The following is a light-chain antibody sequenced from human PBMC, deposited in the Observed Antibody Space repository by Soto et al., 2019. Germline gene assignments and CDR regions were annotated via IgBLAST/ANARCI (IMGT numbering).Light chain of an antibody. CDR2: DVS. J-gene: IGLJ3*02. CDR3: SSYTSSSTWV. CDR1: SSDVGGYNY. V-gene: IGLV2-14*03. Sequence: QSALTQPASVSGSPGQSITISCTGTSSDVGGYNYVSWYQQHPGKAPKLMIYDVSNRPSGFSNRFSGSKSGNTASLTISGRQAEDEADYYCSSYTSSSTWVFGGGTKVTVL.